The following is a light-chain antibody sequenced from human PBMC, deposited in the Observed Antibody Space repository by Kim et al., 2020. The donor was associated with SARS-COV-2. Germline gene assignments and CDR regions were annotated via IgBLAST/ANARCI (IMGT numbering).Light chain of an antibody. Sequence: DIQMTQSPSSLSAPIGDRVTITCRASQGISSWLAWYQQKPEKAPKCLIYAASSLQSGVPSRFSGSGSGTDFTLTISSLQPEDFATYYCQQYDSYPRTFGQGTRVEIK. J-gene: IGKJ1*01. CDR2: AAS. V-gene: IGKV1D-16*01. CDR3: QQYDSYPRT. CDR1: QGISSW.